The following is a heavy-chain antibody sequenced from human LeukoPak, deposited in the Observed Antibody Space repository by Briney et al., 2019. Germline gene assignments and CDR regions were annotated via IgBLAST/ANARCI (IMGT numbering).Heavy chain of an antibody. CDR3: ARIRSFDTYDSSGYFE. V-gene: IGHV2-5*02. D-gene: IGHD3-22*01. Sequence: SGPTLVNPTQTLTLTCTFSGFSLSTSEVGVGWIRQPPGKALEWLALIYWDDDKRYSPSLKTRLTISKDTSKNQVVLTMTNMDPVDTATYYCARIRSFDTYDSSGYFEWGQGTLVTVSS. CDR2: IYWDDDK. CDR1: GFSLSTSEVG. J-gene: IGHJ4*02.